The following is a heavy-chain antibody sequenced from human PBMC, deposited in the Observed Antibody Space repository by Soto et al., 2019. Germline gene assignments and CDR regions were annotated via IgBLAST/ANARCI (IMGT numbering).Heavy chain of an antibody. V-gene: IGHV3-33*01. D-gene: IGHD3-10*01. Sequence: PGGSLRLSCAASGFTFSSYGMHWVRQAPGKGLEWVAVIWYDGSNKYYADSVKGRFTISRDNSKDTLYLQMNSLRAEDTAVYYCARDKAGLLWFGDEGDAFDIWGQGTMVTVSS. J-gene: IGHJ3*02. CDR2: IWYDGSNK. CDR1: GFTFSSYG. CDR3: ARDKAGLLWFGDEGDAFDI.